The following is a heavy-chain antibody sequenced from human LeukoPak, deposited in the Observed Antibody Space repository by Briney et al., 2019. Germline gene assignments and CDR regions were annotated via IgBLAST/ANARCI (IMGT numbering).Heavy chain of an antibody. CDR3: ARRLGSGFRGYGARWFDP. J-gene: IGHJ5*02. CDR1: GGSISSGGYY. V-gene: IGHV4-31*03. CDR2: IYYSGST. Sequence: SQTLSLTCTVSGGSISSGGYYWSWIRQHPGKGLEWIGYIYYSGSTYYNPSLKSRVTISVDTSKNQFSLKLSSVTAADTAVYYCARRLGSGFRGYGARWFDPWGQGTLVTVSS. D-gene: IGHD4/OR15-4a*01.